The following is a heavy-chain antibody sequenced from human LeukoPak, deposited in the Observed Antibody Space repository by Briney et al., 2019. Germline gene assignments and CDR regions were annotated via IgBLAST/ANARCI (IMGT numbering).Heavy chain of an antibody. J-gene: IGHJ4*02. CDR3: ARFGGYCSGGSCSIFDY. D-gene: IGHD2-15*01. CDR2: IYYSGST. V-gene: IGHV4-59*08. Sequence: SETLSLTCTVSGGSISSYYWSWIRQPPGKGLEWIGYIYYSGSTNYNPSLKSRVTISVDTSKNQFSLKLSSVTAADTAVYYCARFGGYCSGGSCSIFDYWGQGTLVTVSS. CDR1: GGSISSYY.